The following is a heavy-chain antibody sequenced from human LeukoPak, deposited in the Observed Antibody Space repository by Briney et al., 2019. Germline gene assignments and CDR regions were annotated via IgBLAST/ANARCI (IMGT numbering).Heavy chain of an antibody. CDR1: GIAVTGNY. Sequence: PGGSLRLSCAATGIAVTGNYMSWVRQPPGKGLEWVSFISINTDTFYADSVRGRFTISRDSSENTLFLQMNSLRDEDSAVYYCAIAQSWDELFDSWGQGTLVTVSS. V-gene: IGHV3-53*01. CDR3: AIAQSWDELFDS. J-gene: IGHJ4*02. D-gene: IGHD1-26*01. CDR2: ISINTDT.